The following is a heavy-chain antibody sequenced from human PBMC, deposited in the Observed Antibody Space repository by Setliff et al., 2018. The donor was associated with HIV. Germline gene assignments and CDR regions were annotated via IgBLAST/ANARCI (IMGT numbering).Heavy chain of an antibody. D-gene: IGHD6-6*01. J-gene: IGHJ4*02. CDR1: GGSISSYY. V-gene: IGHV4-4*07. CDR2: IYTSGST. Sequence: SETLSLTCTVYGGSISSYYWSWIRQPAGKGLEWIGRIYTSGSTNYNPSLKSRVTMSVDTSKNQFSLKLSSVTAADTAVYYCARDRAVPWGGSSSPFDYWGQGTLVTVSS. CDR3: ARDRAVPWGGSSSPFDY.